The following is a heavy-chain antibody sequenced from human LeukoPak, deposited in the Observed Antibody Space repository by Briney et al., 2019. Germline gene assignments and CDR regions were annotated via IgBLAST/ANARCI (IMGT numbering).Heavy chain of an antibody. CDR1: GFTVSSNS. J-gene: IGHJ5*02. Sequence: GGSLRLSCAASGFTVSSNSMTWVRQAPGKGLEWVSVIYSGGSTYYADSVKGRFTISRDNSKNTLYLQMNSLRVDDTAIYYCAKSSSSSGTWGQGTLVTVSS. CDR2: IYSGGST. V-gene: IGHV3-66*01. D-gene: IGHD6-6*01. CDR3: AKSSSSSGT.